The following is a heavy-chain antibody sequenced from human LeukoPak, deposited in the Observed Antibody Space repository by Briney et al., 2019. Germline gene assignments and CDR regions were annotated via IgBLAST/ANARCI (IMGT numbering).Heavy chain of an antibody. V-gene: IGHV4-39*01. J-gene: IGHJ5*02. D-gene: IGHD2-2*01. CDR3: ARHADCSSTSCYGYGLDWFDP. CDR2: IYYSGST. CDR1: GGSISSSSYY. Sequence: SETLSLTCTVSGGSISSSSYYWGWIRQPPGKGLEWIGSIYYSGSTYYNPSLKSRVTISVDTSKNQFSLKLSSVTAADTAVYYCARHADCSSTSCYGYGLDWFDPWGQGTLVTVSS.